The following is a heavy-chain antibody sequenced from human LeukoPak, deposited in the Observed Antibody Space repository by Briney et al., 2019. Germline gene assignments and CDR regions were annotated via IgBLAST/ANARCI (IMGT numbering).Heavy chain of an antibody. D-gene: IGHD3-10*01. CDR3: ARDKYYYGSGRLYFDY. V-gene: IGHV4-61*02. Sequence: PSETLSLTCTVSGGSISSGSYYWSWIRQPAGKGLEWIGRIYTSGSTNYNPSLKSRVTISVDTSKDQFSLKLSSVTAADTAVYYCARDKYYYGSGRLYFDYWGQGTLVTVPS. CDR2: IYTSGST. J-gene: IGHJ4*02. CDR1: GGSISSGSYY.